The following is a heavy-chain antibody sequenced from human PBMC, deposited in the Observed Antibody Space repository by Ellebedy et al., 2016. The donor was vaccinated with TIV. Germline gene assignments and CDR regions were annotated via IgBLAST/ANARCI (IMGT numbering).Heavy chain of an antibody. D-gene: IGHD5-18*01. J-gene: IGHJ5*02. CDR2: INAGNGNT. Sequence: ASVKVSCKASGYTFSSYTVHWVRQAPGQRLEWMGWINAGNGNTKYSQKFQGRVTITRDTSASTAYMELSSLRSEDTAVYYCARDNRIQLWSGWFDPWGQGTLVTVSS. CDR3: ARDNRIQLWSGWFDP. CDR1: GYTFSSYT. V-gene: IGHV1-3*01.